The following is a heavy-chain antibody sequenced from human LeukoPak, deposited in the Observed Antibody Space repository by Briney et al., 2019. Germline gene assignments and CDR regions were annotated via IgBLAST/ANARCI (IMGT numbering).Heavy chain of an antibody. CDR3: ARRPDILTGWTAFDY. CDR1: GGSFSGYY. V-gene: IGHV4-34*01. D-gene: IGHD3-9*01. CDR2: INHSGST. J-gene: IGHJ4*02. Sequence: KPSETLSLTCAVYGGSFSGYYWSWIRQPPGKGLEWIGEINHSGSTNYNPSLKSRVTISVDTSKNQFSLKLSSVTAADTAVYYCARRPDILTGWTAFDYWGQGTLVTVSS.